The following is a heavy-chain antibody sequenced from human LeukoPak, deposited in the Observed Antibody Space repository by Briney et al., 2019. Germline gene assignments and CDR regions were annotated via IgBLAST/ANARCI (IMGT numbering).Heavy chain of an antibody. D-gene: IGHD3-10*01. CDR1: GFTFSSYW. Sequence: GGSLTLSCAASGFTFSSYWMSWVRQAQGKGLEWVANVKQDGSEKYYVDSVKGRFTISRDNSKNTLYLQMNSLRVEDTAVYYCARDSSMLRGPLVIYYFDFWGQGTLVTVSS. V-gene: IGHV3-7*03. CDR3: ARDSSMLRGPLVIYYFDF. CDR2: VKQDGSEK. J-gene: IGHJ4*02.